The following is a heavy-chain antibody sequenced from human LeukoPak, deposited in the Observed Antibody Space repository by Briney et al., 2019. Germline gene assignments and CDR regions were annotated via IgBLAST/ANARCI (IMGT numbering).Heavy chain of an antibody. CDR3: ARGKAAIGSRTAFDY. D-gene: IGHD6-13*01. Sequence: GGSLRLSCAASGFTFSDYYMSWIRQAPGKGLEWVSYISSSSSYTNYADSVKGRFTISRDNSENTLYMQVNSLKAEDTAIYFCARGKAAIGSRTAFDYWGQGTLVTVSS. CDR2: ISSSSSYT. CDR1: GFTFSDYY. J-gene: IGHJ4*02. V-gene: IGHV3-11*05.